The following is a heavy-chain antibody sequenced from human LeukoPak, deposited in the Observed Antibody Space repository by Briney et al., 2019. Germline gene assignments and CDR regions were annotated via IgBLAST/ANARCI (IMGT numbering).Heavy chain of an antibody. CDR1: GYTFTSYG. J-gene: IGHJ4*02. Sequence: ASVKVSCKASGYTFTSYGISWVRQAPGQGLEWMGWISAYNGNTNYAQKLQGRVTMTTDTSTSTAYMELRSLRSDDTAVYYCAGDLFADIVVVPAAHPYYFDYWGQGTLVTVSS. CDR3: AGDLFADIVVVPAAHPYYFDY. CDR2: ISAYNGNT. D-gene: IGHD2-2*01. V-gene: IGHV1-18*01.